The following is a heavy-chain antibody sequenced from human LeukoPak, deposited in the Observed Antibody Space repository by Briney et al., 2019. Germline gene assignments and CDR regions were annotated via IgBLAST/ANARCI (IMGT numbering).Heavy chain of an antibody. D-gene: IGHD3-9*01. CDR3: ARGETGHNY. V-gene: IGHV4-59*01. CDR2: IHYSGST. Sequence: ALETLSLTCTVSGGSISTYYWSWIRQPPGKGLEWIGYIHYSGSTNYNPSLKSRVTISGDTSKNQFSLHVKSVIAADTAVYYCARGETGHNYWGQGTLVTVSS. J-gene: IGHJ4*02. CDR1: GGSISTYY.